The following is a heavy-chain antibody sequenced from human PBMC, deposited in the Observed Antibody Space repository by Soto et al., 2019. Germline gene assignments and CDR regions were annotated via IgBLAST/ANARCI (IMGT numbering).Heavy chain of an antibody. CDR2: IYYSGST. CDR3: ARVLGDGYNYGIWYFDY. CDR1: GGSISSYY. Sequence: PSETLSLTCTVSGGSISSYYWSWIRQPPGKGLEWIGYIYYSGSTNYNPSLKSRVTISVDTSKNQFSLKLSSVTAADTAEYYCARVLGDGYNYGIWYFDYWGQGTLVTVS. D-gene: IGHD5-12*01. J-gene: IGHJ4*02. V-gene: IGHV4-59*01.